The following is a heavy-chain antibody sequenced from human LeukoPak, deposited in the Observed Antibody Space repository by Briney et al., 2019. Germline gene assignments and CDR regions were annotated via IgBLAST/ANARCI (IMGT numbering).Heavy chain of an antibody. CDR2: IWYDGSNK. J-gene: IGHJ4*02. CDR3: ASLYYYDSSGYS. Sequence: PGGSLRLSCAASGFTFSSYGMHWVRQAPGKGLEWVAVIWYDGSNKYYADSVKGRFTISRDNAKNSLYLQMNSLRSEDTAVYYCASLYYYDSSGYSWGQGTLVTVSS. D-gene: IGHD3-22*01. V-gene: IGHV3-33*03. CDR1: GFTFSSYG.